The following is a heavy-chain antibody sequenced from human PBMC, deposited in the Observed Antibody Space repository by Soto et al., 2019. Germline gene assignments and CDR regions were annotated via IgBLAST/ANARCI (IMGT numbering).Heavy chain of an antibody. J-gene: IGHJ5*02. CDR3: ARVVPGAEAWFGP. D-gene: IGHD2-2*01. CDR1: GYTFSNYG. Sequence: QVQLVQSGGEVKRPGASVKVSCKTSGYTFSNYGITWVRQAPGQPLEWLGWISLYSDSTNYAQKFQGRVSMTTDTSTTTAYMELRSLRSDDTAVYYFARVVPGAEAWFGPWGQGTLVTVSS. CDR2: ISLYSDST. V-gene: IGHV1-18*01.